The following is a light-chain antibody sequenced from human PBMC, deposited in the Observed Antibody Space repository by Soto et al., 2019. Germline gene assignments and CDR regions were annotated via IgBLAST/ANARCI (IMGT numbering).Light chain of an antibody. CDR2: DAS. CDR1: QDISNY. J-gene: IGKJ2*01. V-gene: IGKV1-33*01. Sequence: DIQMTQSPSSLSASVGDRVTITCQASQDISNYLNWYQQKPGKAPKLLIYDASNLETRVPSRFSGSGSGTDFSFTISSLQPEDIATYYCQQYDNLPYTFGQGTMLEIK. CDR3: QQYDNLPYT.